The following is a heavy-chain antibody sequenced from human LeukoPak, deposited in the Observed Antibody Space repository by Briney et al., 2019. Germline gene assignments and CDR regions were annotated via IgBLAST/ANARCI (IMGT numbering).Heavy chain of an antibody. D-gene: IGHD1-26*01. CDR1: GFPFSRYA. J-gene: IGHJ4*02. Sequence: PGGALRLSCSASGFPFSRYAMHWGRQAPGKGLEYVSAISSNGGSTYYADSVKGRFTISRGNSKNTLYLQMNNLRAEDTAVYYCAMATWVGGLDYWGQGTLVTVSS. CDR3: AMATWVGGLDY. V-gene: IGHV3-64*04. CDR2: ISSNGGST.